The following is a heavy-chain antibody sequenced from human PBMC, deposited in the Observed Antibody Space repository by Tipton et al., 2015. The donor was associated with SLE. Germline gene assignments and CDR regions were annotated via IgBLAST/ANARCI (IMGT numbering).Heavy chain of an antibody. CDR3: ARGRYCSSTSCFSRYCYHYMDV. CDR1: GGSFSGYY. J-gene: IGHJ6*03. V-gene: IGHV4-34*01. Sequence: TLSLTCAVYGGSFSGYYWSWIRQPPGKGLEWIGEINHSGSTNYNPSLKSRVTISVDTSKNQFSLKLSSVTAADTAVYYCARGRYCSSTSCFSRYCYHYMDVWGKGTTVTVSS. D-gene: IGHD2-2*01. CDR2: INHSGST.